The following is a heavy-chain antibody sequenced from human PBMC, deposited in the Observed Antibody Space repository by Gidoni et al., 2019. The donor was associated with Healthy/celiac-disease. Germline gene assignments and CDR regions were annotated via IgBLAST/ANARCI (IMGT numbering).Heavy chain of an antibody. CDR2: INHSGST. D-gene: IGHD6-13*01. J-gene: IGHJ6*02. CDR1: GGSFSGYY. CDR3: ASRIAAAGYYYYGMDV. Sequence: QVQLQQWGAGLLKPSETLSLTCAVYGGSFSGYYWSWIRQPPGKGLEWIGEINHSGSTNYNPSLKSRVTISVDTSKNQFSLKLSSVTAADTAVYYCASRIAAAGYYYYGMDVWGQGTTVTVSS. V-gene: IGHV4-34*01.